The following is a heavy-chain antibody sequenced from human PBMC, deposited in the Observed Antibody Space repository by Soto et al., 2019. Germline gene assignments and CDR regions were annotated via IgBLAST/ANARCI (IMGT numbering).Heavy chain of an antibody. V-gene: IGHV1-8*02. D-gene: IGHD1-1*01. J-gene: IGHJ5*02. Sequence: ASVKVSCKASGYTFTSYGISWVRQAPGQGLEWMGWMNPNSGNTGYAQKLQGRVTMTRNTSISTAYMELSSLRSEDTAVYYCARPRAGYNWNHVDFDPCGQGTLVTVSS. CDR3: ARPRAGYNWNHVDFDP. CDR2: MNPNSGNT. CDR1: GYTFTSYG.